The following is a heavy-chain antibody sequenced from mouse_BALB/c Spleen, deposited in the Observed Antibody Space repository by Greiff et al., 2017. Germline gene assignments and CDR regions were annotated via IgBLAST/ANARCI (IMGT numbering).Heavy chain of an antibody. CDR1: GYTFTSYY. V-gene: IGHV1S56*01. CDR2: IYPGNVNT. D-gene: IGHD4-1*01. J-gene: IGHJ2*01. Sequence: QVQLQQSGPELVKPGASVRISCKASGYTFTSYYIHWVKQRPGQGLEWIGWIYPGNVNTKYNEKFKGKATLTADKSSSTAYMQLSSLTSEDSAVYFCARETGTEYFDYWGQGTTLTVSS. CDR3: ARETGTEYFDY.